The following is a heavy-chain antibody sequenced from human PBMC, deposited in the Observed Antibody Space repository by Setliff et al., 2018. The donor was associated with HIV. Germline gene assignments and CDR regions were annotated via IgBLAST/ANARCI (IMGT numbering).Heavy chain of an antibody. D-gene: IGHD6-6*01. J-gene: IGHJ4*02. CDR1: GFTFSTYP. CDR2: INHSGST. Sequence: KASETLRLSCAASGFTFSTYPMSWVRQPPGKGLEWIGEINHSGSTNYNPSLKSRVTISVDTSKNQFSLKLSSVTAADTAVYYCARGWQLVIDYWGQGTLVTVSS. V-gene: IGHV4-34*01. CDR3: ARGWQLVIDY.